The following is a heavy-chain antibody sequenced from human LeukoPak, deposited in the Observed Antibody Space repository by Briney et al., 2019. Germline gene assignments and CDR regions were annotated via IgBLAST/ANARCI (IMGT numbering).Heavy chain of an antibody. J-gene: IGHJ4*02. V-gene: IGHV3-48*01. D-gene: IGHD3-10*01. CDR2: ISSSSSTI. Sequence: GGSLRLSCAASGFTFSSYSMNWVRQAPGKGLEWVSYISSSSSTIHYADSVKGRFTISRDNAKNSLYLQMNSLRAEDTAVYYCARARGSGSFDYWGQGTLVTVSS. CDR3: ARARGSGSFDY. CDR1: GFTFSSYS.